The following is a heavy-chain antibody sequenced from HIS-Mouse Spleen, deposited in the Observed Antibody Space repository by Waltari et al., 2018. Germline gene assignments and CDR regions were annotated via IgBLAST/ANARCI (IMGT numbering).Heavy chain of an antibody. V-gene: IGHV4-39*07. J-gene: IGHJ2*01. Sequence: QLQLQESGPGLVKPSETLSLTCTVSGGSISSSSYYWGWIRQPPGKGPEWIGGSYYSGSTSHNPSPKSRVTISVDTSKNQFSLKLSSVTAADTAVYYCAREIPYSSSWYDWYFDLWGRGTLVTVSS. CDR3: AREIPYSSSWYDWYFDL. CDR1: GGSISSSSYY. D-gene: IGHD6-13*01. CDR2: SYYSGST.